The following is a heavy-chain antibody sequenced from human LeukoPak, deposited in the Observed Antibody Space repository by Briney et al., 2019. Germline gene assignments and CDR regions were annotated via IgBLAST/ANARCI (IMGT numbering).Heavy chain of an antibody. CDR3: ATDIFMRRFGSYYGRAFDI. V-gene: IGHV1-24*01. CDR2: FDPEDGET. CDR1: GYTLTELS. J-gene: IGHJ3*02. D-gene: IGHD1-26*01. Sequence: GASVKVSCKVSGYTLTELSMHWVRQAPGKGLEWMGGFDPEDGETIYAQKFQGRVTMTEDTSTDTAYMELSSLRSEDTAVYYCATDIFMRRFGSYYGRAFDIWGQGTMVTVSS.